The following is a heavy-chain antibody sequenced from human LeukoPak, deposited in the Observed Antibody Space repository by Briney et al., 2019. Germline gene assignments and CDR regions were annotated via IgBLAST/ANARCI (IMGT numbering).Heavy chain of an antibody. J-gene: IGHJ4*02. Sequence: GGSLRLSCAASGFTFSSYAMSWVRQAPGKGLEWVSGINWNGGSTGYADSVKGRFTISRDNAKNSLYLQMNSLRVEDTALYYCVRHSNYESSGQFDYWGQGTLVTVSS. D-gene: IGHD3-22*01. CDR3: VRHSNYESSGQFDY. CDR1: GFTFSSYA. V-gene: IGHV3-20*04. CDR2: INWNGGST.